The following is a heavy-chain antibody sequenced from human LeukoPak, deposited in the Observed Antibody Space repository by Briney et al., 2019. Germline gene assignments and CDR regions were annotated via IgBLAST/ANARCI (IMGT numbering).Heavy chain of an antibody. CDR1: GFTFSGYS. D-gene: IGHD6-13*01. Sequence: PGGSLRLSCAASGFTFSGYSMNWVRQAPGKGLEWVSSISSSSTYIYYADSVKGRFTISRDNAKNSLYLQMNSLRADDTAVYYCARVAEAAAFDYWGQGTLVTVSS. J-gene: IGHJ4*02. V-gene: IGHV3-21*01. CDR2: ISSSSTYI. CDR3: ARVAEAAAFDY.